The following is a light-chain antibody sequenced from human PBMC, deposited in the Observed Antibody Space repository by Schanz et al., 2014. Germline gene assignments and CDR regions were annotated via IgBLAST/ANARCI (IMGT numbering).Light chain of an antibody. CDR1: SSDVGSYNL. Sequence: QSALTQPASVSGSPGQSITISCTGTSSDVGSYNLVSWYQQHPGKVPKLIIYEASKRPSGASNRFSGSKSGNTASLTISGLQAKDEADYYCCSYAGSSWVFGGGTKLTVL. J-gene: IGLJ3*02. V-gene: IGLV2-23*01. CDR2: EAS. CDR3: CSYAGSSWV.